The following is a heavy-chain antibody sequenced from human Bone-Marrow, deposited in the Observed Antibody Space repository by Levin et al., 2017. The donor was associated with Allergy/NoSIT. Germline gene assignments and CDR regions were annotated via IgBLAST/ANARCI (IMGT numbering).Heavy chain of an antibody. D-gene: IGHD6-19*01. V-gene: IGHV4-59*01. Sequence: SQTLSLTCNVSGVSINNYFWSWIRQPPGKGLEWIGYIYSTASSSYNPSLKNRVTMSIETSKNQVSLKLRSVTSADTAVYYCARAGDWESSVWYGTKDYAMEFWGQGTTVTVSS. J-gene: IGHJ6*02. CDR3: ARAGDWESSVWYGTKDYAMEF. CDR1: GVSINNYF. CDR2: IYSTASS.